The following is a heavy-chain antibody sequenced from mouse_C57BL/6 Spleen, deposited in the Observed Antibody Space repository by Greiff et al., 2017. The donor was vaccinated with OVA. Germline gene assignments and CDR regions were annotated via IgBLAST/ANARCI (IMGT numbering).Heavy chain of an antibody. Sequence: VKLMESGPGLVQPSQSLSITCTVSGFSLTSYGVHWVRQSPGKGLEWLGVIWSGGSTDYNAAFISRLSISKDNSKSQVFFKMNSLQADDTAIYYCARNHYGSSLYAMDYWGQGTSVTVSS. CDR3: ARNHYGSSLYAMDY. J-gene: IGHJ4*01. D-gene: IGHD1-1*01. CDR2: IWSGGST. CDR1: GFSLTSYG. V-gene: IGHV2-2*01.